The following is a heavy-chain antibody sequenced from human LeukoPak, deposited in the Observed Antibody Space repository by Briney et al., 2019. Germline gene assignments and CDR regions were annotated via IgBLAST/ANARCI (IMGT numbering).Heavy chain of an antibody. J-gene: IGHJ4*02. Sequence: GGSLRLSCAASGFTFSYFYMTWIRQAPGKGLEWVSYISSSGSTIYYADSVKGRFTISRDNAKNSLYLQMNSLRAEDTAVYYCARSVVAATEIFDYWGQGTLVTVSS. CDR2: ISSSGSTI. V-gene: IGHV3-11*04. CDR3: ARSVVAATEIFDY. D-gene: IGHD2-15*01. CDR1: GFTFSYFY.